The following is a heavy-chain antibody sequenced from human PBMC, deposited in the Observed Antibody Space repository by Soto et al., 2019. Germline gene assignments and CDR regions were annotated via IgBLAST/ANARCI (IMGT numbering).Heavy chain of an antibody. CDR2: IYPGDSDT. D-gene: IGHD3-10*02. V-gene: IGHV5-51*01. CDR1: GYSFSNYW. Sequence: GESLKSSCKGSGYSFSNYWIAWVRQMPGKGLEWMGIIYPGDSDTRYSPSFQGQVTISADKSITTAYLQWSSLKASDTAMYYCSRTAGPYYFLDFWGQRALVTVSS. CDR3: SRTAGPYYFLDF. J-gene: IGHJ4*02.